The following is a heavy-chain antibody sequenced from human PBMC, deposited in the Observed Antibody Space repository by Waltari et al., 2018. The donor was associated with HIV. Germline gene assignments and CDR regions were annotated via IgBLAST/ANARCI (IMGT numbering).Heavy chain of an antibody. CDR1: AYTFTGYY. CDR2: INPNSCGT. J-gene: IGHJ6*02. CDR3: ARDLSSSLYENYYYGMDV. D-gene: IGHD6-13*01. Sequence: QVQLVQSGAEVKKPAASVKVSCKASAYTFTGYYMHWVRQAPGQGLEWKGWINPNSCGTNYSQKFQGRGTMTRDTSISTAYMGLSRLRSDDTAVYYCARDLSSSLYENYYYGMDVWCQGTTVTVSS. V-gene: IGHV1-2*02.